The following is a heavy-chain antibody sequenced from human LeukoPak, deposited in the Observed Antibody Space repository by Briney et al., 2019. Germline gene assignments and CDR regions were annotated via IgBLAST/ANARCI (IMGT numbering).Heavy chain of an antibody. Sequence: GASVKVSCKASGYTFTSYGISWVRQAPGQGLEWMGWISAYNGNTNYAQKLQGRVTMTTDTSTSTAYMELRSLRSDDTAVYYCARNVGSMVRGVISGIDYWGQGTLVTVSS. CDR3: ARNVGSMVRGVISGIDY. CDR1: GYTFTSYG. D-gene: IGHD3-10*01. V-gene: IGHV1-18*01. J-gene: IGHJ4*02. CDR2: ISAYNGNT.